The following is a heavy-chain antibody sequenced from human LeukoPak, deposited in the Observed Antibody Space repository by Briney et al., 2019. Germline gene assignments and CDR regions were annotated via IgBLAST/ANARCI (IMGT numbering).Heavy chain of an antibody. D-gene: IGHD3-22*01. V-gene: IGHV3-48*01. CDR2: ISSSSNSI. Sequence: PGGSLRLSCAASGFTFSRYRMNWIRHAPGKGLELVSYISSSSNSIYYADSVKGRFTTSRDNAKNSLYLQMKSLRAEDTAVYYCASALTYYYDTSGSLPWGQGTLVTVSS. CDR1: GFTFSRYR. J-gene: IGHJ5*02. CDR3: ASALTYYYDTSGSLP.